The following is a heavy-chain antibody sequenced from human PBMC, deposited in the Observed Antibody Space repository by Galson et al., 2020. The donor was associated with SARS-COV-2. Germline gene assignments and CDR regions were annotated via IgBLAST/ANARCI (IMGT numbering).Heavy chain of an antibody. CDR3: ARRGVWGSSRHFDY. CDR1: GDTFTSNG. V-gene: IGHV1-18*01. D-gene: IGHD3-16*02. J-gene: IGHJ4*02. Sequence: ASVKVSCNASGDTFTSNGISWVRQAPGQGLEWMGWISAYNGNTNYAQKPQGRVTMTTDTTTSTAYMELRSLRSDDTAVYYCARRGVWGSSRHFDYWGQGTLVTVSS. CDR2: ISAYNGNT.